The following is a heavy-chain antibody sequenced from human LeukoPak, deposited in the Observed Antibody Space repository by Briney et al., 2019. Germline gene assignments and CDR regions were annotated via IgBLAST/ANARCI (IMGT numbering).Heavy chain of an antibody. Sequence: GGSLRLSCTASGFTFGDYAMSWVRQAPGKGLEWVGFIRSKAYGGTTEYAASVKGRFTIPRDDSESIAYLQMNSLKTEDTAVYYSTRGLSDCGGDCYIFDYWGQGTLVTVSS. D-gene: IGHD2-21*01. CDR1: GFTFGDYA. V-gene: IGHV3-49*04. CDR3: TRGLSDCGGDCYIFDY. CDR2: IRSKAYGGTT. J-gene: IGHJ4*02.